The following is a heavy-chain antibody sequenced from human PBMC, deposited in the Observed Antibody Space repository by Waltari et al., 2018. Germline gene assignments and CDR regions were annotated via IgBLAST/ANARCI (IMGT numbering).Heavy chain of an antibody. Sequence: QVQLQESGPGLVKPSETLSLTCAVSGYSISSGYYWGWIRQPPGKGLEWIGSIYHSGSTYYNPSLKSRVTISVDTSKNQFSLKLSSVTAADTAVYYCARGGQNFDYWGQGTLVTVSS. CDR3: ARGGQNFDY. J-gene: IGHJ4*02. CDR1: GYSISSGYY. V-gene: IGHV4-38-2*01. CDR2: IYHSGST.